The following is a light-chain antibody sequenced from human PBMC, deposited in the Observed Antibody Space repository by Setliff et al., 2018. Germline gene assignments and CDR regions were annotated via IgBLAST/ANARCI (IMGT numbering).Light chain of an antibody. Sequence: QSVLTQPPSASGTPGQTVTISCSGSSSNIEDSSVTWYQQLPGTAPKLLIYNDNQRPSGVPDRFSGSKSGTSASLAISGLQSEDEADYYCQSYDSSLSGSVFGGGTKVTVL. J-gene: IGLJ3*02. CDR3: QSYDSSLSGSV. V-gene: IGLV1-44*01. CDR1: SSNIEDSS. CDR2: NDN.